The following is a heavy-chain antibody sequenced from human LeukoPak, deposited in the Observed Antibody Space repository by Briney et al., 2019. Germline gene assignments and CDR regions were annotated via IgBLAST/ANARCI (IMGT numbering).Heavy chain of an antibody. J-gene: IGHJ4*02. CDR2: ISYDRSEK. V-gene: IGHV3-30*03. CDR3: ARIGGDEGDY. CDR1: GFTFSSYG. D-gene: IGHD4-17*01. Sequence: AGSLRLSCRVSGFTFSSYGMHWVRQAPGKGLEWVSIISYDRSEKFYADSEKGRFTISRDNSKNTLFLQMNSLRGEDTAVYYCARIGGDEGDYWGQGTLVTVSS.